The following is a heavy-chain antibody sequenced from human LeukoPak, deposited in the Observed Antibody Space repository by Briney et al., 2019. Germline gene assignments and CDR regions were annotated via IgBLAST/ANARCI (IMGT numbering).Heavy chain of an antibody. J-gene: IGHJ4*02. CDR1: GGSISSYY. V-gene: IGHV4-59*12. CDR3: ARGVGDNFDY. CDR2: IYYSGST. Sequence: SETLSLTCTVSGGSISSYYWSWIRQPPGKGLEWIGYIYYSGSTNYNPSLKSRVTISVDTSKNQFSLKLSSVTAADTAVYYCARGVGDNFDYWGQGTLVTVSS. D-gene: IGHD1-26*01.